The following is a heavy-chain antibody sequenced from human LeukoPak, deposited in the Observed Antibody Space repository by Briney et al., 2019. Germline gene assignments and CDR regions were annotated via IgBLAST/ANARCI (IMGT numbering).Heavy chain of an antibody. D-gene: IGHD5-18*01. CDR1: GFTFSSYA. CDR2: ISYDGSNK. CDR3: AKGSGYSYGYFDY. Sequence: PGRSLRLSCAASGFTFSSYAKHWVRQAPGKGLEWVAVISYDGSNKYYADSVKGRFTISRDNSKNTLYLQMNSLRAEDTAVYYCAKGSGYSYGYFDYWGQGTLVTVSS. J-gene: IGHJ4*02. V-gene: IGHV3-30*01.